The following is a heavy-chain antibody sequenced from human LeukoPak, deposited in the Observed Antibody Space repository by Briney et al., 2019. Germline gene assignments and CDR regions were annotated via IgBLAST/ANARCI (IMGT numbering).Heavy chain of an antibody. V-gene: IGHV4-38-2*02. CDR1: GHSISSGYY. CDR3: ARALSYCSSTSCYNNWFDP. Sequence: SETLSLTCTVSGHSISSGYYWGWIRQPPGKGLEWIGSIYHSGSTYYNPSLKSRVTISVDTSKNQFSLKLSSVTAADTAVYYCARALSYCSSTSCYNNWFDPWGQGTLVTVSS. J-gene: IGHJ5*02. D-gene: IGHD2-2*02. CDR2: IYHSGST.